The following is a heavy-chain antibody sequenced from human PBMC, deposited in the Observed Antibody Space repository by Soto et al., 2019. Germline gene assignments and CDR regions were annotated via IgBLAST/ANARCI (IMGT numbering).Heavy chain of an antibody. V-gene: IGHV3-53*04. CDR1: GFTVSSNY. Sequence: GGSLRLSCAASGFTVSSNYMSWVRQAPGKGLEWVSVIYSGGSTYYADSVKGRFTISRHNSKNTLYLQMNSLRAEDTTVYYCATYCSGGSCTGSYMDVWGKGTTVTVSS. D-gene: IGHD2-15*01. CDR2: IYSGGST. J-gene: IGHJ6*03. CDR3: ATYCSGGSCTGSYMDV.